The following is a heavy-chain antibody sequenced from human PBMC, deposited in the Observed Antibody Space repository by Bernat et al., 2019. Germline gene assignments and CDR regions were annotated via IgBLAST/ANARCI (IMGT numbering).Heavy chain of an antibody. V-gene: IGHV3-30*01. Sequence: QVQLVESGGGVVQPGRSLRLSCAASGFTFSSSAMHWVRQAPGKGLEWVAVISYDGSNKYYAASVKGRFTISRDNSKNTLYLQMNRLRAEDTAEYYWARVPPEGYYDFWSGYDALDYWGQGTLVTVSS. D-gene: IGHD3-3*01. CDR1: GFTFSSSA. CDR3: ARVPPEGYYDFWSGYDALDY. J-gene: IGHJ4*02. CDR2: ISYDGSNK.